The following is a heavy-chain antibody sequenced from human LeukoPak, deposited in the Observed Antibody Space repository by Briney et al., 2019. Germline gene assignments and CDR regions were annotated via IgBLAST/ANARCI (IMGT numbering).Heavy chain of an antibody. CDR1: GGSISSSSYY. D-gene: IGHD1-26*01. CDR2: IYYSGST. CDR3: ARDESGIVGATIRGPPFDY. V-gene: IGHV4-39*07. J-gene: IGHJ4*02. Sequence: SETLSLTCTVSGGSISSSSYYWGWIRQPPGKGLEWIGSIYYSGSTYYNPSLKSRVTISVDTSKNQFSLKLSSVTAADTAVYYCARDESGIVGATIRGPPFDYWGQGTLVTVSS.